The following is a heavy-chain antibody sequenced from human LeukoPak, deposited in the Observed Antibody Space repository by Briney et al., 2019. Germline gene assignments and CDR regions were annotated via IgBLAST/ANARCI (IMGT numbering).Heavy chain of an antibody. V-gene: IGHV1-3*01. D-gene: IGHD4-17*01. J-gene: IGHJ3*02. CDR2: INAGNGNT. Sequence: ASVKVSCKASGYTFTSYAMHWVRQAPGQRLEWMGWINAGNGNTKYSQKFQGRVTMTRDTSTSTVYMELSSLRSEDTAVYYCASVTTVTTKGHGAFDIWGQGTMVTVSS. CDR1: GYTFTSYA. CDR3: ASVTTVTTKGHGAFDI.